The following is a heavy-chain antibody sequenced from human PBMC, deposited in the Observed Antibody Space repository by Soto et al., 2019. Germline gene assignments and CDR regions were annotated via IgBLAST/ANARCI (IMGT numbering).Heavy chain of an antibody. D-gene: IGHD6-19*01. CDR1: GFTFSSSG. J-gene: IGHJ2*01. Sequence: PVGSLRLSCAASGFTFSSSGMGWVRQAPGKGLEWLSVISGSGSSAYYADSVKGRFTISRDNSKNTLYLQMNSLRTEDTATYYCAKLSVAAWYFDLWGRGTLVTVSS. CDR3: AKLSVAAWYFDL. V-gene: IGHV3-23*01. CDR2: ISGSGSSA.